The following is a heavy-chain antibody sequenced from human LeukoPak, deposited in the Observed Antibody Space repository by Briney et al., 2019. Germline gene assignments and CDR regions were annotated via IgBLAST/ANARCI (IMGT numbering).Heavy chain of an antibody. J-gene: IGHJ5*02. V-gene: IGHV1-18*01. CDR3: ARGLATSTVNRSNWFDP. CDR2: ISAYNGNT. D-gene: IGHD4-17*01. Sequence: VASVKVSCKASGYTFTSYGISWVRQAPGQGLEWMGWISAYNGNTNYAQKLQGRVTMTTDTSTSTAYMELRSLRSDDTAVYYCARGLATSTVNRSNWFDPWGQGTLVTVSS. CDR1: GYTFTSYG.